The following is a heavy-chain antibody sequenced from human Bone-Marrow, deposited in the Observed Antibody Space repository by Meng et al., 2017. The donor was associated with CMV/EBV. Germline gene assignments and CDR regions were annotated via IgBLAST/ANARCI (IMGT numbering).Heavy chain of an antibody. CDR1: GGTFSSYA. CDR2: IIPIFGTA. V-gene: IGHV1-69*05. J-gene: IGHJ4*02. Sequence: SVKVSCKASGGTFSSYAISWVRQAPGQGLEWMGGIIPIFGTANYAQKFQGRVTMTRDTSISTAYMELSRLRSDDTAVYYCARLGYCSSTSCYTVSNYYFDYWGQGKLVPVSS. CDR3: ARLGYCSSTSCYTVSNYYFDY. D-gene: IGHD2-2*02.